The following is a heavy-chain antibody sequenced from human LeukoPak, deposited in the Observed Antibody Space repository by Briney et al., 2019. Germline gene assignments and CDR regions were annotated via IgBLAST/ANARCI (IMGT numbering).Heavy chain of an antibody. CDR1: GFTFSNYY. CDR3: ARDSSGWENWFDP. Sequence: GASVKVSCKASGFTFSNYYLHWVRQAPGQGLEWMGWINPNSGGTNYAQKFQGRVTMTRDTSISTAYMELSRLRSDDTAVYYCARDSSGWENWFDPWGQGTLVTVSS. J-gene: IGHJ5*02. CDR2: INPNSGGT. V-gene: IGHV1-2*02. D-gene: IGHD6-19*01.